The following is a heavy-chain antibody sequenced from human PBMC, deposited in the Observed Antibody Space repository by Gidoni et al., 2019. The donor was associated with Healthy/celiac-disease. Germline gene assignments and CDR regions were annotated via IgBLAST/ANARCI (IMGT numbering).Heavy chain of an antibody. V-gene: IGHV3-20*01. D-gene: IGHD3-22*01. CDR1: GFTFDDYG. J-gene: IGHJ5*02. CDR2: INWNGGST. Sequence: EVLLVESGGGVVRPGGYLRLSCAASGFTFDDYGMSWVRQAPGKGLEWVSGINWNGGSTGYADSVKGRFTISRDNAKNSLYLQMNSLRAEDTALYHCARAGDSSGYYTTNWFDPWGQGTLVTVSS. CDR3: ARAGDSSGYYTTNWFDP.